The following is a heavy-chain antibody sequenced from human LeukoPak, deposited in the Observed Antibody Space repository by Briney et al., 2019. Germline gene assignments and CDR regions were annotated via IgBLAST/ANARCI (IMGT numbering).Heavy chain of an antibody. CDR2: INAGNGNT. J-gene: IGHJ4*02. CDR3: ARGLILRYFDWLFGY. D-gene: IGHD3-9*01. CDR1: GYTFTSYA. V-gene: IGHV1-3*01. Sequence: GASVKVSCKASGYTFTSYAMHWVRQAPGQRLEWMGWINAGNGNTKYSQKFQGRVTITRDTSASTAYMELSSLRSEDTAVYHCARGLILRYFDWLFGYWGQGTLVTVSS.